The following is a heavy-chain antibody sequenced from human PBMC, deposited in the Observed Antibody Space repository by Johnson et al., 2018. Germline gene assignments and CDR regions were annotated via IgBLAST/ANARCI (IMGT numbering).Heavy chain of an antibody. CDR3: ASGLGRFYYFGMNV. V-gene: IGHV4-59*01. J-gene: IGHJ6*02. D-gene: IGHD3-16*01. CDR1: GGSISHYY. Sequence: QVQLQESGPGLVKPSETLSLTCTVSGGSISHYYWSWIRQAPGKGLEWIGYIHYSGNTNYNYSPSLTSRVTITIDTSKNQISLKLTAVTAADTALYYCASGLGRFYYFGMNVWGQGPTVTVSS. CDR2: IHYSGNT.